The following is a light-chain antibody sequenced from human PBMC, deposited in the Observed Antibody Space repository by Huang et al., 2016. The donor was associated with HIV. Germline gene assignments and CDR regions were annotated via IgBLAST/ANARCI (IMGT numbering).Light chain of an antibody. Sequence: EIVLTQSPATLSLSPGESAALFCRASHSLCGNLAWYQQRPGQAPRLLIYDTSNRATGIPARFTGSGSGTDYTLTISGLEPEDFAVYYCQQRSDWPLTFGGGTKVDIK. CDR3: QQRSDWPLT. CDR1: HSLCGN. J-gene: IGKJ4*01. V-gene: IGKV3-11*01. CDR2: DTS.